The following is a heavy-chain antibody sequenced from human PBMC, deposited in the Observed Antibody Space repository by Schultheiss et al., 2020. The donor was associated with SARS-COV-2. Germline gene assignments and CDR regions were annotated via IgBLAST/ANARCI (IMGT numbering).Heavy chain of an antibody. V-gene: IGHV4-61*08. J-gene: IGHJ5*02. CDR2: IYYSGST. CDR3: ARAWSGITIFGVVHWFDP. CDR1: GGSISSGDYS. Sequence: ETLSLTCTVSGGSISSGDYSWSWIRQPPGKGLEWIGYIYYSGSTNYNPSLKSRVTISVDTSKNQFSLKLSSVTAADTAVYYCARAWSGITIFGVVHWFDPWGQGTLVTVSS. D-gene: IGHD3-3*01.